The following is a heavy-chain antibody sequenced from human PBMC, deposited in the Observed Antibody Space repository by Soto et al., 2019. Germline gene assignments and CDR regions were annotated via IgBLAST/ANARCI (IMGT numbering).Heavy chain of an antibody. CDR3: ARDIGDYLNKYYYYGMDV. D-gene: IGHD4-17*01. CDR2: ISSSSSYI. V-gene: IGHV3-21*01. Sequence: GGSLRLSCAASGFTFSSYSMNWVRQAPGKGLEWVSSISSSSSYIYYADSVKGRFTISRDNAKNSLYLQMNSLRAEDTAVYYCARDIGDYLNKYYYYGMDVWGQGTTVTVSS. CDR1: GFTFSSYS. J-gene: IGHJ6*02.